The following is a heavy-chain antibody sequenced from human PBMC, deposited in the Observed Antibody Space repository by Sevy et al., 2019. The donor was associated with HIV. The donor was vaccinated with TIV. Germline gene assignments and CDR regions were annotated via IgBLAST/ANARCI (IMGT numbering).Heavy chain of an antibody. CDR3: ARGSGTWAY. Sequence: ASVKVSCKASGYIFTNYDINWVRQASGQGLEWVGYMNPISGNTGYAQKFQGRVSITRDTSMSTAYLELNGLTSDDTAIYYCARGSGTWAYWGQRTLVTVSS. CDR1: GYIFTNYD. V-gene: IGHV1-8*01. J-gene: IGHJ4*02. D-gene: IGHD3-10*01. CDR2: MNPISGNT.